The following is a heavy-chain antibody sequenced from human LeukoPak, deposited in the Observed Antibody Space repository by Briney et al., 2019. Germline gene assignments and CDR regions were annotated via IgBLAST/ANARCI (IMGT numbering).Heavy chain of an antibody. D-gene: IGHD6-19*01. J-gene: IGHJ3*02. CDR3: ASLTPTFYSSGWRWDAFDI. V-gene: IGHV3-23*01. CDR2: ISGSSGGT. CDR1: GFTFSSYA. Sequence: GGSLRLSCAASGFTFSSYAMSWVRQAPGKGLEWVSAISGSSGGTYYADSVRGRFTISRDDSKNTLYLQLNSLRAEDTAVYYCASLTPTFYSSGWRWDAFDIWGQGTMVTVSS.